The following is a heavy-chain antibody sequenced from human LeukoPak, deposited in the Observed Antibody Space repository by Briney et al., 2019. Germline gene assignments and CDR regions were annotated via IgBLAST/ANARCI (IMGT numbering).Heavy chain of an antibody. CDR2: IIPIFGTA. Sequence: SVKVSCKASGGTFSSYAIIWVRQAPGHGLEWMGRIIPIFGTANYAQKFQGRVTITTDESTSTAYMELSSLRSEDTAVYYCASHYYGSGSYDNWFDPWGQGTLVTVSS. D-gene: IGHD3-10*01. CDR1: GGTFSSYA. J-gene: IGHJ5*02. CDR3: ASHYYGSGSYDNWFDP. V-gene: IGHV1-69*05.